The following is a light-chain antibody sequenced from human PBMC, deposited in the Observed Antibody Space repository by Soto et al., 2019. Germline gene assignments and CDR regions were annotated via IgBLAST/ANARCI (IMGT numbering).Light chain of an antibody. J-gene: IGLJ1*01. V-gene: IGLV2-14*01. Sequence: QSALTQPASVSGSPGQSITISCTGTSNDVGRYNYVSWYQQQPGKAPKLIIYEVSHRPSGISNRFSGSKSGNTASLTISGLHVEDEADYYCSSHSATSPYVFGTGTKLTVL. CDR2: EVS. CDR3: SSHSATSPYV. CDR1: SNDVGRYNY.